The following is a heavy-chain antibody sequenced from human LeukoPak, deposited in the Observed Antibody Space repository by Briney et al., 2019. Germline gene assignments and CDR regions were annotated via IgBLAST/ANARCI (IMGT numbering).Heavy chain of an antibody. V-gene: IGHV4-34*01. CDR2: INHSGST. CDR1: GGSFSGYY. CDR3: ARRPSGYSSGWTRLDY. D-gene: IGHD6-19*01. Sequence: SETLSLTCTVYGGSFSGYYWTWIRQPPGKGLEWIGEINHSGSTNYNPSLKSRVTTSVDTSRNQFSLKLNSVTAADTAVYYCARRPSGYSSGWTRLDYWGQGTLVTVSS. J-gene: IGHJ4*02.